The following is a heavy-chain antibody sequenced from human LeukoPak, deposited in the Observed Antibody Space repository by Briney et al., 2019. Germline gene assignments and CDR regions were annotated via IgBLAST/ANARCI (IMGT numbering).Heavy chain of an antibody. CDR3: ARDLTGDTGFDP. V-gene: IGHV4-59*01. D-gene: IGHD7-27*01. CDR2: IYYSGST. Sequence: PSQTLSLTSTVSGGSISSYYWSWIRQPPGKGLEWIGYIYYSGSTNYNPSLKSRVTISVDTSKNQFSLKLSSVTAADTAVYYCARDLTGDTGFDPWGQGTLVTVSS. J-gene: IGHJ5*02. CDR1: GGSISSYY.